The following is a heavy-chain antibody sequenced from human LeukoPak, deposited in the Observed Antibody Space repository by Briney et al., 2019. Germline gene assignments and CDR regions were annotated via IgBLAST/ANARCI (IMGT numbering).Heavy chain of an antibody. D-gene: IGHD3-22*01. V-gene: IGHV4-59*01. CDR1: GGSISSYY. J-gene: IGHJ4*02. CDR3: ARVANYYDSSGYYYTSFDY. Sequence: SETLSLTCTVSGGSISSYYWSWIRQPPGKGLEWIGYIYYSGSTNYNPPLKSRVTISVDTSKNQFSLKLSSVTAADTAVYYCARVANYYDSSGYYYTSFDYWGQGTLVTVSS. CDR2: IYYSGST.